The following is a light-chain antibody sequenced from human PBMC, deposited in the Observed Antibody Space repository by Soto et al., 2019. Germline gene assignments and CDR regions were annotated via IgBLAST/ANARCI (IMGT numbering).Light chain of an antibody. Sequence: DIQMTQSPSSLTASVGDRVTITCRASQDIRTDLGWYQQKPGRVPQRLISAASSLQSGVPSTFSGSGSGTEFTLTISSLQPEDVATYYCLQHNSYPWTFGQGTRWIS. J-gene: IGKJ1*01. CDR1: QDIRTD. CDR2: AAS. V-gene: IGKV1-17*01. CDR3: LQHNSYPWT.